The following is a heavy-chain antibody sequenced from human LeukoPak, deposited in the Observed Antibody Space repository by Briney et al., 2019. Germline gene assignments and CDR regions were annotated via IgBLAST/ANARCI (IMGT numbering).Heavy chain of an antibody. D-gene: IGHD3-10*01. CDR1: GDFITSYY. V-gene: IGHV4-59*08. CDR2: THHSGNT. CDR3: AGHFGSGTYPILY. Sequence: KPSETLSLTCTVSGDFITSYYWSWVRQPPGKGLEYLGYTHHSGNTNYNPSLMSRATMSVDMSKNQFSLKLTSVTAADTAVYYCAGHFGSGTYPILYWGQGTLVTVSS. J-gene: IGHJ4*02.